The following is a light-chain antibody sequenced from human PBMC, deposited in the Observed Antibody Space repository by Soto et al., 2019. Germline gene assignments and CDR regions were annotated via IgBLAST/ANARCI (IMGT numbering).Light chain of an antibody. CDR2: DAS. CDR3: QEYNSYPVS. V-gene: IGKV1-5*01. CDR1: QSIGTW. J-gene: IGKJ5*01. Sequence: DIQVTQSPATLSAFVGDIVTISCRARQSIGTWLAWYQQKPGKAPKLLIYDASTLESGVPSRFSGSGSGTEFTLTISSLQPEDVATYYCQEYNSYPVSFGQGTRLDI.